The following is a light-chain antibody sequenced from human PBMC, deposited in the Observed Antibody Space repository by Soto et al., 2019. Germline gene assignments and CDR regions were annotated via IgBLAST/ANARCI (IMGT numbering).Light chain of an antibody. Sequence: EVVLTQSPGTLSLSPGERSTLSCRARESGSSSFLTWYQQKPGQAPRLLIYRTSNRVTGIPDRFSGSGSGTDFTLNISRLEPEDFAVYFCQHYGNSLWTFGQGTKLDSK. V-gene: IGKV3-20*01. J-gene: IGKJ1*01. CDR2: RTS. CDR1: ESGSSSF. CDR3: QHYGNSLWT.